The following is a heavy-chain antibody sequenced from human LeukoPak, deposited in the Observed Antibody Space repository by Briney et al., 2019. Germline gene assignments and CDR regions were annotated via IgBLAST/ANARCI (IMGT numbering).Heavy chain of an antibody. CDR3: ARDLRYSSDY. Sequence: GGSLRLSCAASGFTLSSYAMSWVRQAPGKGLEWVSAISGSGGSTYYADSVKGRFTISRDNAKNTVYLQMNSLRAEDTAVYYCARDLRYSSDYWGQGTLVTVSS. D-gene: IGHD5-18*01. CDR2: ISGSGGST. CDR1: GFTLSSYA. V-gene: IGHV3-23*01. J-gene: IGHJ4*02.